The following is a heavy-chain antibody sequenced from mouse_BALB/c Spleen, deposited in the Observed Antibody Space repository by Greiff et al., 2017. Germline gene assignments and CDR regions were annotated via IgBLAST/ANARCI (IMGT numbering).Heavy chain of an antibody. CDR1: GYSITSGYY. CDR3: AREDGYWYFDV. Sequence: EVQVVESGPGLVKPSQSLSLTCSVTGYSITSGYYWNWIRQFPGNKLEWMGYISYDGSNNYNPSLKNRISITRDTSKNQFFLKLNSVTTEDTATYYCAREDGYWYFDVWGAGTTVTVSS. J-gene: IGHJ1*01. V-gene: IGHV3-6*02. CDR2: ISYDGSN. D-gene: IGHD2-3*01.